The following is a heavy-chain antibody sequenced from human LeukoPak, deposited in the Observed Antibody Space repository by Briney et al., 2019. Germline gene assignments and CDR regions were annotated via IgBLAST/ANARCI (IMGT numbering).Heavy chain of an antibody. CDR2: IYYSGST. CDR1: GGSISSSSYY. Sequence: SETLSLTCTVSGGSISSSSYYWGWIRQPPGKGLEWIGSIYYSGSTYYNPSLKSRVTISVDTSKNQFSLKLSSVTAADTAVYYCARQADDFWGGYSPLDYWGQGTLVTVSS. CDR3: ARQADDFWGGYSPLDY. V-gene: IGHV4-39*07. D-gene: IGHD3-3*01. J-gene: IGHJ4*02.